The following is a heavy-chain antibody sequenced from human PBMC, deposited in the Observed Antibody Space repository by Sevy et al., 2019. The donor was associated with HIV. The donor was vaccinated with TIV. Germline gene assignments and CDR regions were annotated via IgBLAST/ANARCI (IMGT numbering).Heavy chain of an antibody. J-gene: IGHJ3*02. CDR3: ARDQPLFVTMVRGVIGPFDI. CDR1: EFTFSSYW. Sequence: GGSLRLSCAASEFTFSSYWMSWVRQAPGKGLEWVANIKQDGSEKYYVDSVKGRFTISRDNAKNSLYLQMNSLRAEDTAVYYCARDQPLFVTMVRGVIGPFDIWGQGTMVTVSS. D-gene: IGHD3-10*01. CDR2: IKQDGSEK. V-gene: IGHV3-7*03.